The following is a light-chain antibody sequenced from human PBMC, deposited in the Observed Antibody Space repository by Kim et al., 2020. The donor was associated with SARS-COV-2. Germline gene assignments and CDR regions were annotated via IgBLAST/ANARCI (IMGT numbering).Light chain of an antibody. V-gene: IGLV1-40*01. CDR3: QSYDSSLSGWV. J-gene: IGLJ3*02. Sequence: VTIACTGSSSNIGAGYDVHWYQQFPGIAPKFLIYGNSNRPSGVPDRFSGSKSGTSASLAITGLQAEDEADYYCQSYDSSLSGWVFGGGTKLTVL. CDR1: SSNIGAGYD. CDR2: GNS.